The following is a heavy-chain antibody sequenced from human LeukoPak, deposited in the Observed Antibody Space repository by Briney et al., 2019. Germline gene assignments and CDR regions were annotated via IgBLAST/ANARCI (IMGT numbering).Heavy chain of an antibody. D-gene: IGHD5-18*01. V-gene: IGHV3-53*01. Sequence: PGGSLRLSCAASGFTVSSNHMSWVRQAPGKGLEWVSVIYSGGSTYYADSVNGRFTISRDNSKNTLYLQMNSLRAEDTAVYYCVRDLAYSYEYWGQGTLVTVSS. CDR3: VRDLAYSYEY. CDR1: GFTVSSNH. CDR2: IYSGGST. J-gene: IGHJ4*02.